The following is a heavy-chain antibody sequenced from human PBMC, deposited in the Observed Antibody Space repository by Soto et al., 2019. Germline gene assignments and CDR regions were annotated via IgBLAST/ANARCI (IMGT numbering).Heavy chain of an antibody. Sequence: EVQLVESGGGLVQPGGSLKLSCAASGFTFSGSAMHWVRQASGKGLEWVGRIRSKANSYATAYAASVKGSFTISRDDSKNTAYLQMNSLKTEDTAVYYCTTISSRIDYWGQGTLVTVSS. V-gene: IGHV3-73*01. D-gene: IGHD6-6*01. CDR3: TTISSRIDY. J-gene: IGHJ4*02. CDR2: IRSKANSYAT. CDR1: GFTFSGSA.